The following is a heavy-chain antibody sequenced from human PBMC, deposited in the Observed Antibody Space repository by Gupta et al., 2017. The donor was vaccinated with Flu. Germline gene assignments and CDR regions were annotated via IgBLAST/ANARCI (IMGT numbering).Heavy chain of an antibody. J-gene: IGHJ4*02. D-gene: IGHD4-17*01. CDR1: GFPFSSAW. CDR3: IADVPGGDYPFDY. V-gene: IGHV3-15*01. Sequence: EVKLVESGGGLVQPGESLRLSCSASGFPFSSAWMTWLRQAPAGGLEGVGRIKSKPECETTDYAAPVKGRCTISRDDSKSTLHVEMNSRKSEDTSIYDCIADVPGGDYPFDYWGQGTLVTVSP. CDR2: IKSKPECETT.